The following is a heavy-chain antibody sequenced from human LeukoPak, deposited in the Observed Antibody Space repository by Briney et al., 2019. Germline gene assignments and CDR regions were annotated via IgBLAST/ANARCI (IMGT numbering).Heavy chain of an antibody. Sequence: GESLKISCETSGYSFTTYWIGWVRQMPGTGLEWVGAIYPDDSDSRYSPAFQGQVVISADRSIRTAYLQWNSLKTSDTAMYYCVRQRGSSGTINHFDPWGQGTLVTVSS. CDR2: IYPDDSDS. CDR1: GYSFTTYW. J-gene: IGHJ5*02. D-gene: IGHD3-10*01. V-gene: IGHV5-51*01. CDR3: VRQRGSSGTINHFDP.